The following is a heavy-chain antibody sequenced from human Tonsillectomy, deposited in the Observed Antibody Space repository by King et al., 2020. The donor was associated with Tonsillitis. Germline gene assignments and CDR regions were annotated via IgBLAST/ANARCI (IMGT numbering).Heavy chain of an antibody. Sequence: VQLVESGGGVVQPGGSLRLSCAASGFTFSSYGMHWVRQAPGKGLEWVAFIRYDGSKKYYADSVKGRFTISRDNSKNTLYLQMNSLRAEDTAVYYCAKNGAVGAPLGYWGQGTLVTVSS. CDR3: AKNGAVGAPLGY. D-gene: IGHD3-16*01. CDR1: GFTFSSYG. CDR2: IRYDGSKK. V-gene: IGHV3-30*02. J-gene: IGHJ4*02.